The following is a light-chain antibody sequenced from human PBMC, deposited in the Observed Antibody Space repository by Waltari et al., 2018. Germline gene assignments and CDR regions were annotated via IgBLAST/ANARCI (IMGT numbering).Light chain of an antibody. CDR3: SSYAGSSKGV. CDR1: SSDVGNYTL. Sequence: QSALTQPASVSGSPGQSITISCPGTSSDVGNYTLVSWYQQHPGKAPKLMIYTVSTRPSGVSDRFSGSKSGDMASLTISGLQPEDEAEYFCSSYAGSSKGVFGGGTKVTVL. J-gene: IGLJ2*01. V-gene: IGLV2-23*02. CDR2: TVS.